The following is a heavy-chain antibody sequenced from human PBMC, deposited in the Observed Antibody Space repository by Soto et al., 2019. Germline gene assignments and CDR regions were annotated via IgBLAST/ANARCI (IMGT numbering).Heavy chain of an antibody. CDR3: ARESYSYGPFDP. CDR2: IIPIFGTA. D-gene: IGHD5-18*01. CDR1: GGTFSSYA. V-gene: IGHV1-69*06. Sequence: SVKVSCKASGGTFSSYAISWVRQAPGQGLEWMGGIIPIFGTANYAQKFQGRVAITADKSTSTAYMELSSLRSEDTAVYYCARESYSYGPFDPWGQGTLVTVSS. J-gene: IGHJ5*02.